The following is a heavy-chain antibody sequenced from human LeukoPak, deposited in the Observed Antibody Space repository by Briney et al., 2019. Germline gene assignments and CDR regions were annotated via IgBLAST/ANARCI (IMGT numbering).Heavy chain of an antibody. CDR2: IWYDGSNK. Sequence: GGSLRLSCAASGFTFSSYGMHWVRQAPGKRLDWVAVIWYDGSNKYYIDSVKGRFTISRDNSKNTLYLQMNSQKTEDTAVYYCTTCGGDCYFNYWGNGTLVTVSS. CDR1: GFTFSSYG. J-gene: IGHJ4*01. CDR3: TTCGGDCYFNY. V-gene: IGHV3-33*01. D-gene: IGHD2-21*02.